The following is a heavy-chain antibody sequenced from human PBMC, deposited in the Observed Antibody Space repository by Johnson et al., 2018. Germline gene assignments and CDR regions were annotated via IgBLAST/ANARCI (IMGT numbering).Heavy chain of an antibody. J-gene: IGHJ6*02. V-gene: IGHV3-74*01. CDR1: GFIFRSYW. CDR2: SNSDGSIT. D-gene: IGHD2-15*01. Sequence: VQLVQSGGGLVQPGGSLRLSCAASGFIFRSYWMHWVRQTPGKGLVWVSRSNSDGSITNYADSVKGRFTITRDNAKNSLYLQMNSLRAEGTALYYCSKDILEGGLDAWGQGTMVTVSS. CDR3: SKDILEGGLDA.